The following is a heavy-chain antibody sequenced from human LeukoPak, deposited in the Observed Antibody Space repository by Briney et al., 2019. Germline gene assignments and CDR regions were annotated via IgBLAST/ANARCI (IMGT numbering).Heavy chain of an antibody. CDR2: IYYSGST. CDR3: AGGQGATTTLDY. Sequence: PSETLSLTCTVSGGSISSYYWSWIRQSPGRGLEWVGYIYYSGSTTYNPSLKSRVTISVDTSKNQFSLKLSSVTAADTAVYYCAGGQGATTTLDYWGQGTLVTVSS. V-gene: IGHV4-59*08. J-gene: IGHJ4*02. D-gene: IGHD1-26*01. CDR1: GGSISSYY.